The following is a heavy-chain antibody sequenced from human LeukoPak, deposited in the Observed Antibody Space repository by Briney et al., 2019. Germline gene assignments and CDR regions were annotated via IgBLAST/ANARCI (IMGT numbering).Heavy chain of an antibody. Sequence: SETLSLTCAVYGGSFSGYYWSWIRQPPGKGLEWIGEINHSGSTNYNPSLRSRVTISVDTSKIQFSLKLSSVTAADTAVYYCARFRFRPLARFDPWGQGTLVTVSS. CDR3: ARFRFRPLARFDP. J-gene: IGHJ5*02. CDR1: GGSFSGYY. V-gene: IGHV4-34*01. D-gene: IGHD3-16*01. CDR2: INHSGST.